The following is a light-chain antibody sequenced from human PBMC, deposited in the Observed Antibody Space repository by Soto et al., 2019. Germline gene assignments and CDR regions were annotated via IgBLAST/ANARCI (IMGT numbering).Light chain of an antibody. CDR2: AAA. V-gene: IGKV1-27*01. J-gene: IGKJ1*01. CDR3: QKYNNAPWT. Sequence: EIQMTQSRSSLSACLVDRCTITCRASQGISNYLAWYQQKPGKVPKLLIYAAATLQSGVPSRFSGSGSGTDFTLTISSLQPEDVATYYCQKYNNAPWTFGQGTKVDIK. CDR1: QGISNY.